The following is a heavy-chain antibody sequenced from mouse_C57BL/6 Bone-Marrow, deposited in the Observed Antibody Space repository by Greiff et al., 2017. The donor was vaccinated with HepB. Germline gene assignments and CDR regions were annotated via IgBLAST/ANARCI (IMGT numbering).Heavy chain of an antibody. CDR1: GFNIKDDY. CDR2: IDPENGDT. Sequence: VQLQQSGAELVRPGASVKLSCTASGFNIKDDYMHWVKQRPEQGLEWIGWIDPENGDTEYASKFQGKATITADTSSNTAYLQLNSLTSEDTAVYYCTTPLYGNYERGMGYYAMDYWGQGTSVTVSS. D-gene: IGHD2-10*02. J-gene: IGHJ4*01. V-gene: IGHV14-4*01. CDR3: TTPLYGNYERGMGYYAMDY.